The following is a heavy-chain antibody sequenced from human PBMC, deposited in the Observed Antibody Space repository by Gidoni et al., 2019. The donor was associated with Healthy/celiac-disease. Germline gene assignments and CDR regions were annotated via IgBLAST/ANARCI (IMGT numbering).Heavy chain of an antibody. CDR1: VYTVTSSG. Sequence: QVQLVQSGAEVKKPGASVKFSCKASVYTVTSSGIRWVRQAPGQGLEWRGWSSADNGNTNYAQKLQGRVTMTTDTSTSTAYMELRSLRSDDTAVYYGARSIGVVVRGVNNWFDPWGQGTLVTVSS. CDR2: SSADNGNT. J-gene: IGHJ5*02. CDR3: ARSIGVVVRGVNNWFDP. D-gene: IGHD3-10*01. V-gene: IGHV1-18*01.